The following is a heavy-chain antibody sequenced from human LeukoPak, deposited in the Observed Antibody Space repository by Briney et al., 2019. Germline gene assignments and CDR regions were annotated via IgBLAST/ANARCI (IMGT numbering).Heavy chain of an antibody. CDR2: ISSSGNKK. CDR1: GFTFSSYA. CDR3: ARGGYCSSTSCHLLNY. Sequence: PGGSLRLSCAASGFTFSSYAMHWVRQAPGKGLEWVAVISSSGNKKYYADSVKGRFTVSRDNSKNTLYLQMNSLRAEDTAVYYCARGGYCSSTSCHLLNYWGQGTLVTVSS. D-gene: IGHD2-2*01. J-gene: IGHJ4*02. V-gene: IGHV3-30*04.